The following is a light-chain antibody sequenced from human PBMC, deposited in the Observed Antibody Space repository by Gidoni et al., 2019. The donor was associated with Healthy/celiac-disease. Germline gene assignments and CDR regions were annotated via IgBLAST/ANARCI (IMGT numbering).Light chain of an antibody. J-gene: IGKJ3*01. CDR3: MQGTHWPF. CDR2: KVS. V-gene: IGKV2-30*02. Sequence: DVVMTQSPLSLPVTLGQPASISCRSSQSLVHSDGNTYLNWFQQRPGQSPRRLIYKVSNRDSGVPDRFSGSGSGTDFTLKISRVEAEDVGVYYCMQGTHWPFFGPGTKVDIK. CDR1: QSLVHSDGNTY.